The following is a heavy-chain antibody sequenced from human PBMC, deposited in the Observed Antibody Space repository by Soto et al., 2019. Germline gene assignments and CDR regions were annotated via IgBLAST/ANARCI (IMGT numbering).Heavy chain of an antibody. Sequence: GGSLRISCAVSGLTVSRTQMSWVRQAPGKGLQWVSVIYSGGSTYYANAVKGRFTISRDISENTVYLELDKLTVDDTAVYYCARAREQEYSSSIFFDYWGRGTLVTVSS. J-gene: IGHJ4*02. V-gene: IGHV3-53*01. D-gene: IGHD6-6*01. CDR3: ARAREQEYSSSIFFDY. CDR2: IYSGGST. CDR1: GLTVSRTQ.